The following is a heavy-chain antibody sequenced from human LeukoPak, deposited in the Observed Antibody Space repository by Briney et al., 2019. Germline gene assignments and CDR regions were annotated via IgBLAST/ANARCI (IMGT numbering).Heavy chain of an antibody. Sequence: GGSLRLSXAASGFTFSSYGMHWVRQAPGKGLEWVSYISSSGSTIYYADSVKGRFTISRDNAKNSLYLQMNSLRAEDTAVYYCARNSYSSSWSNWGQGTLVTVSS. CDR3: ARNSYSSSWSN. D-gene: IGHD6-13*01. CDR1: GFTFSSYG. J-gene: IGHJ4*02. V-gene: IGHV3-48*04. CDR2: ISSSGSTI.